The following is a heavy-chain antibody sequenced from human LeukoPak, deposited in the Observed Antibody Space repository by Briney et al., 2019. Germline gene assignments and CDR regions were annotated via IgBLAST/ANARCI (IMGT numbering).Heavy chain of an antibody. CDR2: IWYDGSNK. D-gene: IGHD5-12*01. J-gene: IGHJ4*02. CDR3: ARRGYSGYDFDY. Sequence: GGSLRLSCAASGFTFSSYAMHWVRQAPGKGLEWVAVIWYDGSNKYYADSVKGRFTISRDNSKNTLYLQMNSLRAEDTAVYYCARRGYSGYDFDYWGQGTLVTASS. V-gene: IGHV3-33*08. CDR1: GFTFSSYA.